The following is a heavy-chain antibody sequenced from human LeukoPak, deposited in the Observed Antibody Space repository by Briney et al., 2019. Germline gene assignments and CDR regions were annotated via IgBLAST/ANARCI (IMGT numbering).Heavy chain of an antibody. V-gene: IGHV1-2*02. CDR3: ARRAREYSHDAFDI. Sequence: ASVKVSCKASGYTFTDYYMHWVRQAPGQGLEWMGWINPNSRGTDSAQKFQGRFSMTRDTSVSTAYMELSRLRSDDTAVYYCARRAREYSHDAFDIWGQGTMVTVSS. CDR1: GYTFTDYY. J-gene: IGHJ3*02. CDR2: INPNSRGT. D-gene: IGHD5-18*01.